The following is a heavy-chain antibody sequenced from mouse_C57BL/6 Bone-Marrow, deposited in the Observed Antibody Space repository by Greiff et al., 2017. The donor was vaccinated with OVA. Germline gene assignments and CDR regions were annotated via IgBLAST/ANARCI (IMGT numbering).Heavy chain of an antibody. CDR1: GYTFTDYN. CDR2: INPNNGGT. Sequence: EVKLQESGPELVKPGASVKIPCKASGYTFTDYNMDWVKQSHGKSLEWIGDINPNNGGTIYNQKFKGKATLTVDKSSSTAYMELRSLTSEDTAVYYCARSGTAQATQFAYWGQGTLVTVSA. J-gene: IGHJ3*01. D-gene: IGHD3-2*02. V-gene: IGHV1-18*01. CDR3: ARSGTAQATQFAY.